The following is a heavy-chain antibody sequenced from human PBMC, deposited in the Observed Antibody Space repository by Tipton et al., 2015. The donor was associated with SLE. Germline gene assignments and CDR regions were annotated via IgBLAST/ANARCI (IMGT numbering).Heavy chain of an antibody. J-gene: IGHJ5*02. CDR3: ARDGTGVVWFDP. CDR2: IYYSGST. V-gene: IGHV4-59*01. D-gene: IGHD3/OR15-3a*01. Sequence: TLSLTCTVSGGSISSYYWSWIRQPPGKGLEWIGYIYYSGSTNYNPSLKSRVTISVDTSKNQFSLKLSSVTAADTAVYYCARDGTGVVWFDPWGQGTLVTVSS. CDR1: GGSISSYY.